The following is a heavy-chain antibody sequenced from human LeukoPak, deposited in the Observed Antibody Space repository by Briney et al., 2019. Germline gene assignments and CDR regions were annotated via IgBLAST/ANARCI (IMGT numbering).Heavy chain of an antibody. J-gene: IGHJ5*02. CDR1: GYSISSGYY. V-gene: IGHV4-38-2*02. CDR2: IYYSGST. CDR3: ARESGYVNS. Sequence: SETLSLTCTVSGYSISSGYYWGWIRQPPGKGLEWIGSIYYSGSTYYNPPLKSRVTISVDTSKNQFSLKLSSVTAADTAVYYCARESGYVNSWGQGTLVIVSP. D-gene: IGHD5-12*01.